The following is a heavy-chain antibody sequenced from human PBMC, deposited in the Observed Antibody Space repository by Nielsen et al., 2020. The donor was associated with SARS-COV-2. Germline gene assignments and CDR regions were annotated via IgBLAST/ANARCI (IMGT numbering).Heavy chain of an antibody. CDR3: ARGGGYCSGGSCYGFGFFDY. CDR2: IIPILGIA. D-gene: IGHD2-15*01. J-gene: IGHJ4*02. V-gene: IGHV1-69*04. Sequence: WVRQAPGQGLEWMGRIIPILGIANYAQKFQGRVTITADKSTSTAYMELRSLRSDDTAVYYCARGGGYCSGGSCYGFGFFDYWGQGTLVTVSS.